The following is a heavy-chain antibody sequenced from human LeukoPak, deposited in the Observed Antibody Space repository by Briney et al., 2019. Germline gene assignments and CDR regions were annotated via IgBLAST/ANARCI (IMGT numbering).Heavy chain of an antibody. D-gene: IGHD6-13*01. CDR2: IYYSGST. Sequence: SETLSLTCTVSGGSISNYYWSWIRQPPGKGLEWIGYIYYSGSTNYNPSLKSRVTISVDTSKNQFSLKLSSVTAADTAVYYCARHVSSSWREDWFDPWGQGTLVTVSS. CDR3: ARHVSSSWREDWFDP. J-gene: IGHJ5*02. CDR1: GGSISNYY. V-gene: IGHV4-59*08.